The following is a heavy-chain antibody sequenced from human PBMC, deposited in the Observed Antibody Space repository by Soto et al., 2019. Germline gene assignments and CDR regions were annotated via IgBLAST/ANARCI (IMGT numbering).Heavy chain of an antibody. V-gene: IGHV4-61*01. D-gene: IGHD2-2*03. CDR2: IYYIGNT. CDR1: GSSVSSGSYY. CDR3: ASDSWIHWFDP. J-gene: IGHJ5*02. Sequence: QVQLQESGPGLVKPSETLSLTCTVSGSSVSSGSYYWSWIRQPPGKGLEWIGYIYYIGNTNYNPSLKRRVTISVDTSKNQFSLKLSSVTAADTAVYYCASDSWIHWFDPWGQGTLVTVSS.